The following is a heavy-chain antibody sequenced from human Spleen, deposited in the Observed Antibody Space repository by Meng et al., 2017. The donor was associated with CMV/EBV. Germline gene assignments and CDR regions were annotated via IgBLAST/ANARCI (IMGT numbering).Heavy chain of an antibody. CDR1: SYA. V-gene: IGHV3-30-3*01. D-gene: IGHD3-3*01. CDR3: ARSLWADYDFWSGYYGYFDY. Sequence: SYAMHWVRQAPGKGLEWVAVISYDGSNKYYADSVKGRFTISRDNSKNTLYLQMNSLRAEDTAVYYCARSLWADYDFWSGYYGYFDYWGQGTLVTVSS. J-gene: IGHJ4*02. CDR2: ISYDGSNK.